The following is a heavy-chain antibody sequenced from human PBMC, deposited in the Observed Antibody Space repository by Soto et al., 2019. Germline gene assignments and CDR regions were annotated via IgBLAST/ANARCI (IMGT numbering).Heavy chain of an antibody. J-gene: IGHJ6*02. Sequence: SLRLSCAASGFTFSSYGMHWVRQAPGKGLEWVAVISYDGSNKYYADSVKGRFTISRDNSKNTLYLQMNSLRAEDTAVYYCAKDLPDIVVVVAATPYYGMDVWGQGTTVTVSS. CDR1: GFTFSSYG. CDR3: AKDLPDIVVVVAATPYYGMDV. D-gene: IGHD2-15*01. V-gene: IGHV3-30*18. CDR2: ISYDGSNK.